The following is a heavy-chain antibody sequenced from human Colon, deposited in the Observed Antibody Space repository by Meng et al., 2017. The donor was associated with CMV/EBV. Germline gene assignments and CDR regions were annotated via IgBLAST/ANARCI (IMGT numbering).Heavy chain of an antibody. CDR2: INSDGTTI. Sequence: GESLKISCAASGFTFSNYWMHWVRQAPGKGLVWVSRINSDGTTISYADSVRGRFTISRDNAKNTLSLQMNSLRAEDTAVYYCVRAGDGRSYLDYWGQGDLVTVSS. J-gene: IGHJ4*02. D-gene: IGHD2-15*01. V-gene: IGHV3-74*01. CDR3: VRAGDGRSYLDY. CDR1: GFTFSNYW.